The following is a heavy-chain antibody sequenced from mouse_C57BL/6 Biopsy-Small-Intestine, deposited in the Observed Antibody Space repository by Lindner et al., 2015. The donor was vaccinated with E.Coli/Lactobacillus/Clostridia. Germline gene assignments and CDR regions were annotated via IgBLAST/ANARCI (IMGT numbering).Heavy chain of an antibody. CDR3: AREGGYTYYLDY. V-gene: IGHV1-79*01. J-gene: IGHJ4*01. CDR2: ITAYNGNT. D-gene: IGHD1-1*01. Sequence: SVKVSCKGSGYTFNNYDITWVRQAPGQGLEWMGRITAYNGNTNYAQKLQGRVTVTADTSTSTAYMELRSLRSDDTAVYYCAREGGYTYYLDYWGQGTLVTVSS. CDR1: GYTFNNYD.